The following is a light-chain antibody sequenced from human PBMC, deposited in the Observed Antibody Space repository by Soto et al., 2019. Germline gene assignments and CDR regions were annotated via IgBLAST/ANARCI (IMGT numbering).Light chain of an antibody. J-gene: IGKJ4*01. CDR3: QMYNNWVGT. Sequence: EVVMTQSPATLSVSPGERVTLSCRASQSVRSNLAWYQQKPGQSPRLLIYGASTRATGIPARFSGSGSGTDFTLTINSLQSEDFAVYYCQMYNNWVGTFGGGTKVDIK. CDR2: GAS. V-gene: IGKV3-15*01. CDR1: QSVRSN.